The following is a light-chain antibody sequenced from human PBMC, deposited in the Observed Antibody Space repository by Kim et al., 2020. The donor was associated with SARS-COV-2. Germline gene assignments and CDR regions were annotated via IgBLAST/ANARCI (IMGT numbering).Light chain of an antibody. J-gene: IGLJ3*02. CDR2: DVS. Sequence: QSALTQPRSVSGSPGQSVTISCTGASSDVGGYNYVSWYQHHPGKAPKLMIYDVSKRPSGVPDRFSGSKSGNTASLTISGLQADDEADYYCCSYEVNWVFGGGTQLTVL. CDR1: SSDVGGYNY. CDR3: CSYEVNWV. V-gene: IGLV2-11*01.